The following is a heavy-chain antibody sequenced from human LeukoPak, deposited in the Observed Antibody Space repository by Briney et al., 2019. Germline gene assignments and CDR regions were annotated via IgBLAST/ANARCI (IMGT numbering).Heavy chain of an antibody. CDR2: IWYDGSNK. CDR1: GFTFSSYG. D-gene: IGHD3-22*01. V-gene: IGHV3-33*01. Sequence: PGGSLRLSCAASGFTFSSYGMHWVRQAPSKGLEWVAVIWYDGSNKYYADSVKGRFTISRDNSKNTLYLQMNSLRAEDTAVYYCARDRGSSGYLPDYWGQGTLVTVSS. CDR3: ARDRGSSGYLPDY. J-gene: IGHJ4*02.